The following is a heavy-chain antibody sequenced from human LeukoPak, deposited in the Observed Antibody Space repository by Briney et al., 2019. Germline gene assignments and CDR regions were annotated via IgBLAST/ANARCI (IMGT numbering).Heavy chain of an antibody. CDR1: GFTFSTYP. J-gene: IGHJ3*02. Sequence: AGGSLRLSCAASGFTFSTYPMHWVRQAPGKGLEWVAVISYDGRNKYYVDSVKGRFTISRDNSKITLYLQVNNLRAEDTAVYYCARGGISDAFDIWGQGTMVTVSS. V-gene: IGHV3-30*04. CDR2: ISYDGRNK. CDR3: ARGGISDAFDI. D-gene: IGHD6-13*01.